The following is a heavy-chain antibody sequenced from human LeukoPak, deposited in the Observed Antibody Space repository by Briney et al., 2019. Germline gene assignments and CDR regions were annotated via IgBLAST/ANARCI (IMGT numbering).Heavy chain of an antibody. D-gene: IGHD6-13*01. Sequence: ASVKVSCKASGYTFTSYGISWVRQAPGQGLEWMGWISAYNGNTNYAQKLQGRVTMTTDTSTSTAYMELRSLRSDDTAVYYCARARGPIAAAGTWFDPWGQGTLVTVSS. CDR2: ISAYNGNT. V-gene: IGHV1-18*01. CDR1: GYTFTSYG. CDR3: ARARGPIAAAGTWFDP. J-gene: IGHJ5*02.